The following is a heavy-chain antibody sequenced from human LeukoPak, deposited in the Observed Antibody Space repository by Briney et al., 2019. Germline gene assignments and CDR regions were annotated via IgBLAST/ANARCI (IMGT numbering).Heavy chain of an antibody. V-gene: IGHV3-21*01. Sequence: GGSLRLSCAASGFTFSSYSMNWVRQAPGKGLEWVSSISSSSSYIYYADSVKGRFTISRDNAKNSLYLQMNSLRAEDTAVYYCAREGYCSSTSCYDLDYWGQGTLVTVSS. J-gene: IGHJ4*02. CDR1: GFTFSSYS. D-gene: IGHD2-2*01. CDR3: AREGYCSSTSCYDLDY. CDR2: ISSSSSYI.